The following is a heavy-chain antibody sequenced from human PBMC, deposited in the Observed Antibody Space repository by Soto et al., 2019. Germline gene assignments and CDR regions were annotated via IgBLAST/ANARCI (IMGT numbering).Heavy chain of an antibody. Sequence: SETLSLTCTVSGGSISSGGYYWSWIRQHPGKGLEWIGYIYYSGSTCYNPSLKSRVTISVDTSKNQFSLKLSSVTAADTAVYYCARVWYFWFDPWGQGTLVTVSS. CDR1: GGSISSGGYY. J-gene: IGHJ5*02. V-gene: IGHV4-31*03. CDR2: IYYSGST. CDR3: ARVWYFWFDP. D-gene: IGHD2-8*01.